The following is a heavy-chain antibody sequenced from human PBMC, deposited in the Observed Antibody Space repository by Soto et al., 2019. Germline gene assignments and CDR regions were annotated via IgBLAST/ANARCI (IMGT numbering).Heavy chain of an antibody. CDR3: AREGTGYYDSSGYYGAFDI. D-gene: IGHD3-22*01. Sequence: EVQLVESGGGLVQPGGSLRLSCAASGFTVSSNYMSWVRQAPGKGLEWVSVIYSGGSTYYADSVKGRFTISRDNSKNTLYRQMTSLRAEDTAVYYCAREGTGYYDSSGYYGAFDIWGQGTMVTVSS. CDR2: IYSGGST. CDR1: GFTVSSNY. V-gene: IGHV3-66*01. J-gene: IGHJ3*02.